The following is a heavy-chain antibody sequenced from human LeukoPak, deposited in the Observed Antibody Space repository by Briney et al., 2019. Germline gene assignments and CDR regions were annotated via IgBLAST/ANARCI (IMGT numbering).Heavy chain of an antibody. J-gene: IGHJ6*02. V-gene: IGHV4-59*08. CDR2: IYYRGST. Sequence: SETLSLTCTVSGGSLTSYYWSWVRQPPRKGLEWIGYIYYRGSTNYNPSLKSRVTISVDTSKKQFSLNLSSLTAADTAVYYCARHEGGQLVLGMDVWGPGTTVTVSS. CDR3: ARHEGGQLVLGMDV. D-gene: IGHD6-6*01. CDR1: GGSLTSYY.